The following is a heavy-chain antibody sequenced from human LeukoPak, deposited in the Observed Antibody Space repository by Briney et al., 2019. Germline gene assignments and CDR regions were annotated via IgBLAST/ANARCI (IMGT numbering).Heavy chain of an antibody. V-gene: IGHV3-23*01. D-gene: IGHD6-13*01. CDR2: ISGSGGST. CDR3: AKDRSSIAAAGFFDY. CDR1: GFTFSSYA. J-gene: IGHJ4*02. Sequence: GGSLRLSCAASGFTFSSYAMSWVRQAPGKGLEWVSAISGSGGSTYYADSVKGRFTISRDNSKNTLYLQMNSPRAEDTGVYYCAKDRSSIAAAGFFDYWGQGTLVTVSS.